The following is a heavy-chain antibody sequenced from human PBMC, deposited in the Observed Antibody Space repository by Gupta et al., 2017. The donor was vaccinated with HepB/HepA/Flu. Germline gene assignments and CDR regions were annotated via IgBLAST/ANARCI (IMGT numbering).Heavy chain of an antibody. Sequence: GKGLEWVSYISSSGSTIYYADSVKGRFTISRDNAKNSLYLQMNSLRAEDTAVYYCARAGDYYGSGNIDYWGQGTLVTVSS. D-gene: IGHD3-10*01. J-gene: IGHJ4*02. CDR2: ISSSGSTI. V-gene: IGHV3-48*03. CDR3: ARAGDYYGSGNIDY.